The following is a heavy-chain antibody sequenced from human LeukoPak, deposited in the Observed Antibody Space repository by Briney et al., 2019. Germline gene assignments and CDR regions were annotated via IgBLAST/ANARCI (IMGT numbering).Heavy chain of an antibody. Sequence: GGSLRLSCAASGFTFSSYAMSWVRPAPGKGLEWVSGISGSGGSTYYADSVKGRFTISRDNSKNRLYLQMNSLRAEDTAVYYCAKRPRGNYLDPFDYWGQGTLVTVSS. CDR3: AKRPRGNYLDPFDY. D-gene: IGHD3-10*01. V-gene: IGHV3-23*01. CDR1: GFTFSSYA. J-gene: IGHJ4*02. CDR2: ISGSGGST.